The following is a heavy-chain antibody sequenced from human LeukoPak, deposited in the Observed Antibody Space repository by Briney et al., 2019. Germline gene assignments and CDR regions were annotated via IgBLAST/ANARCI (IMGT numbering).Heavy chain of an antibody. CDR1: GYTFTGYY. CDR3: ARGAVANGRYYFDY. CDR2: INTNTGNP. Sequence: GASVKVSCKASGYTFTGYYIHWVRQAPGQGLEWMGWINTNTGNPTYAQGFTGRFVFSLDTSVSTAYLQISSLKAEDSVVYYCARGAVANGRYYFDYWGQGTLVTVSS. D-gene: IGHD6-19*01. J-gene: IGHJ4*02. V-gene: IGHV7-4-1*02.